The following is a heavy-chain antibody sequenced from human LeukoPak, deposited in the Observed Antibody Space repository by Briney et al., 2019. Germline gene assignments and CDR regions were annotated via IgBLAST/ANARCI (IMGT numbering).Heavy chain of an antibody. V-gene: IGHV5-51*01. D-gene: IGHD2-2*01. CDR1: GYSFTSYW. Sequence: GESLNISCKGSGYSFTSYWIGWVRQMPGKGLEWMGIIYPGDSDTRYSPSFQGQVTISADKSISTAYLQWGSLKASDTAMYYCARQYCSSTSCQYYFDYWGQGTLVTVSS. J-gene: IGHJ4*02. CDR2: IYPGDSDT. CDR3: ARQYCSSTSCQYYFDY.